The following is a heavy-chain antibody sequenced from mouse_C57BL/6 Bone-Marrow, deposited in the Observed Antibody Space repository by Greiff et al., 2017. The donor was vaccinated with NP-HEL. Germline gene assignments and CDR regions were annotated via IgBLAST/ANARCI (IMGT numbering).Heavy chain of an antibody. V-gene: IGHV5-16*01. CDR2: INYDGSST. J-gene: IGHJ1*03. CDR3: AREGGSSLNWYFDV. Sequence: VQLKESEGGLVQPGSSMKLSCTASGFTFSDYYMAWVRQVPEKGLEWVANINYDGSSTYYLDSLKSRFIISRDNAKNILYLQMSSLKSEDTATYYCAREGGSSLNWYFDVWGTGTTVTVSS. CDR1: GFTFSDYY. D-gene: IGHD1-1*01.